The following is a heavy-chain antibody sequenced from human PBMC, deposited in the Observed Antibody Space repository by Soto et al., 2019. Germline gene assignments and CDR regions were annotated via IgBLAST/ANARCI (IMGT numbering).Heavy chain of an antibody. CDR3: AKDLDLVVVPSAIDY. CDR1: GFTFSNNA. V-gene: IGHV3-33*06. CDR2: IWYDGSNK. Sequence: QVQLVESGGGVVQPGTSLRLSCATSGFTFSNNAMHWVRQAPGKGLEWVAQIWYDGSNKYYADSVKGRFTISRDNSKNTVYLQMNSLRAEDSAVYYCAKDLDLVVVPSAIDYWGQGTLVTVSS. D-gene: IGHD2-2*03. J-gene: IGHJ4*02.